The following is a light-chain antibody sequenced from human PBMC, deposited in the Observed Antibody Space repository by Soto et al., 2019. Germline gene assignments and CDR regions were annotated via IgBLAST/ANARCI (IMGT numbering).Light chain of an antibody. CDR1: QSVSSN. Sequence: EIVMTQSPATLSVSPGERATLSYRASQSVSSNLAWYQQKPGQAPRLLIYGASTRATGIPARFSGSGSGTELTLTISSLQSEDFAVYYCQQYNNWPWTFGQGTKVEIK. J-gene: IGKJ1*01. CDR3: QQYNNWPWT. V-gene: IGKV3-15*01. CDR2: GAS.